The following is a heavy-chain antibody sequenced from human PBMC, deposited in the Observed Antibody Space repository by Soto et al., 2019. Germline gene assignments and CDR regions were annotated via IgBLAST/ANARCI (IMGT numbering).Heavy chain of an antibody. CDR3: ARDSFGLELGDYYYYYGMDV. V-gene: IGHV6-1*01. Sequence: SQTLSLTCAISGDSVSSNSAAWNWIRQSPSRCLEWLGRTYYRSKWYNDYAVSVKSRITINPDTSKNQFSLQLNSVTPEDTAVYSCARDSFGLELGDYYYYYGMDVWGQGTTVTVSS. CDR1: GDSVSSNSAA. D-gene: IGHD1-7*01. CDR2: TYYRSKWYN. J-gene: IGHJ6*02.